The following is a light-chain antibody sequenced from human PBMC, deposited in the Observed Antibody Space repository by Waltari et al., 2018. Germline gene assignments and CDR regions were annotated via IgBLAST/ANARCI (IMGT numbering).Light chain of an antibody. V-gene: IGKV1-33*01. CDR2: DAS. Sequence: DIQMTQSPSSLSASVGDRVPITCQASQDISSYLNWYQQKPGKAPKLLIYDASNLETGVPTRFSGSGSGTDFTFTINSLQPEDIATYYCQQYDHLPFFTFGPGTKVDIK. J-gene: IGKJ3*01. CDR1: QDISSY. CDR3: QQYDHLPFFT.